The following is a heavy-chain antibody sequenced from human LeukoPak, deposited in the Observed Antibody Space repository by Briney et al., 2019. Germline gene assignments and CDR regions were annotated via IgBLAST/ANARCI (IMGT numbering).Heavy chain of an antibody. CDR3: VRHLYSSGSPNYFMDV. CDR1: GDSTSTRSYY. Sequence: SETLSLTCSVSGDSTSTRSYYWGWIRQPPGKRLEWIGSIFHTGTPYYNVSLTGRVTVLVDASKSQFSLKLTSVTAADTAVYYCVRHLYSSGSPNYFMDVWGKGMTVTVSS. J-gene: IGHJ6*03. CDR2: IFHTGTP. D-gene: IGHD1-26*01. V-gene: IGHV4-39*01.